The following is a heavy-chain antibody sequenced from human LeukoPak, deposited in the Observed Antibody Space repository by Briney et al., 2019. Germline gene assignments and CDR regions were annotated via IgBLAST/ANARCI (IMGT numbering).Heavy chain of an antibody. J-gene: IGHJ4*02. D-gene: IGHD1-26*01. Sequence: GGSLRLSCAASGFTFSNAWMSWVRQAPGKGLEWVGRIKSKTDGGTTDYAAPVKGRFTISRDDSKNTLYLQMNSLKTEDTAVYYCTTDWGGKWELPFDYWGQGTLVTVSS. CDR1: GFTFSNAW. CDR2: IKSKTDGGTT. V-gene: IGHV3-15*01. CDR3: TTDWGGKWELPFDY.